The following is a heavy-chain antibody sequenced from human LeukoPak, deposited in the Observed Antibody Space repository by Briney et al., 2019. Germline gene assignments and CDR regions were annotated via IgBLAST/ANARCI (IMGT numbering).Heavy chain of an antibody. CDR3: ARDRGYGPPMDV. V-gene: IGHV4-34*01. J-gene: IGHJ6*03. Sequence: SETLSLTCAVYGGSFSGYYWSWIRQPPGKGLEWIGEINHSGSTNYNPSLKSRVTISVDTSKNQFSLELSSVTAADTAVYYCARDRGYGPPMDVWGKGTTVTVSS. D-gene: IGHD5-12*01. CDR1: GGSFSGYY. CDR2: INHSGST.